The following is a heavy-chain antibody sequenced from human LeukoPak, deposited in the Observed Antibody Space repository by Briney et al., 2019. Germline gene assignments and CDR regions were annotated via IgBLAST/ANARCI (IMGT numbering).Heavy chain of an antibody. CDR2: ISYDGSNK. D-gene: IGHD6-19*01. J-gene: IGHJ4*02. V-gene: IGHV3-30*18. CDR3: TKGAYGSGWLNLDY. CDR1: GFTFSSYG. Sequence: GGSLRLSCAASGFTFSSYGMHWVRQAPGKGLEWVAVISYDGSNKYYADSVKGRFTISRDNSKNTLYLQMNSLRAEDTAVYYCTKGAYGSGWLNLDYWGQGTLVAVSS.